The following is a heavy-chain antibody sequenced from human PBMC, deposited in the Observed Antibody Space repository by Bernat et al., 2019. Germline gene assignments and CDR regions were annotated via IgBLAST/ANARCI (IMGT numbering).Heavy chain of an antibody. V-gene: IGHV1-18*01. J-gene: IGHJ5*02. CDR1: GYTFTSYG. D-gene: IGHD6-13*01. CDR3: ARDPSSWQRSNWFDP. Sequence: QVQLVQSGAEVKKPGASVKVSCKASGYTFTSYGISWVRQAPGQGLEWMGWISAYNGNTNYAQKLQGRVTMTTDTSTRTAYMELRSLRSDDTAVYYCARDPSSWQRSNWFDPWGQGTLVTVSS. CDR2: ISAYNGNT.